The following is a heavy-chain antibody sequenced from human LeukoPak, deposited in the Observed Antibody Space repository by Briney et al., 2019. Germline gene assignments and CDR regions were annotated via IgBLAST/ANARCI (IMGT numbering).Heavy chain of an antibody. CDR3: ARERAVQGYCSGGSCYINDY. CDR1: GYTFTSYG. D-gene: IGHD2-15*01. V-gene: IGHV1-2*06. Sequence: GASVKVSCKASGYTFTSYGISWVRQAPGQGLEWMGRINPNSGGTNYAQKFQGRVTMTRDTSISTAYMELSRLRSDDTAVYYCARERAVQGYCSGGSCYINDYWGQGTLVTVSS. J-gene: IGHJ4*02. CDR2: INPNSGGT.